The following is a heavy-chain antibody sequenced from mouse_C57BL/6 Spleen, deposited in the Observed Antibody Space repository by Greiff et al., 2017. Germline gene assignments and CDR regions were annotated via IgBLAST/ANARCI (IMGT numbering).Heavy chain of an antibody. J-gene: IGHJ3*01. D-gene: IGHD1-1*01. CDR1: GFNIKDYY. Sequence: VQLQQSGAELVRPGASVKLSCTASGFNIKDYYMHWVKQRPEQGLEWIGRIDPEDGDTESAPKLQGKATMTADPSSNTAYLQLSSLTSDDTAVYYCTPRYYGSSEFAYWGQGTLVTVSA. CDR2: IDPEDGDT. CDR3: TPRYYGSSEFAY. V-gene: IGHV14-1*01.